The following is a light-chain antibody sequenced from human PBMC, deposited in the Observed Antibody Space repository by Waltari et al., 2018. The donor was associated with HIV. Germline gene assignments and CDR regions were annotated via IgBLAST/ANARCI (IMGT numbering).Light chain of an antibody. J-gene: IGLJ3*02. CDR1: HSNIATTD. CDR3: GTWDSSLGAGV. V-gene: IGLV1-51*02. CDR2: EDF. Sequence: SVLTQPPSVSAAPGQPLTIPRSGRHSNIATTDVAGYQQFPGRAPKFLIYEDFRRPSGIPDRFSGSKSGTSATLDITGLQTGDEADYYCGTWDSSLGAGVFGGGTKVTV.